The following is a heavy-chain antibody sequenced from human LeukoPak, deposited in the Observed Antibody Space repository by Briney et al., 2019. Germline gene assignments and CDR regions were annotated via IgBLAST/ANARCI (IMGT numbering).Heavy chain of an antibody. J-gene: IGHJ5*02. Sequence: GGSLRLSCAASGFTFSSYAMHWVRQAPGKGLEWVAVISYDGSNKYYTDSVKGRFTISRDNSKNTLYLQMNSPRSEDTAVYYCAREGIAAAENWFDPWGQGTLVTVSS. CDR1: GFTFSSYA. CDR2: ISYDGSNK. D-gene: IGHD6-13*01. CDR3: AREGIAAAENWFDP. V-gene: IGHV3-30*10.